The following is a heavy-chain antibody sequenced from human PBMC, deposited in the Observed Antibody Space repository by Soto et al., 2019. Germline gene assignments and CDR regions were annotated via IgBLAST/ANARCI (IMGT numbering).Heavy chain of an antibody. CDR3: AREVAAAGTNY. CDR1: GGTFSSYT. D-gene: IGHD6-13*01. CDR2: IIPILGIA. Sequence: QVQLVQSGAEVKKPGSSVKVSCKASGGTFSSYTISWVRQAPGQGLEWMGRIIPILGIANYAQKFQGRVTITSDKSTSTAYMELSSLRSEDKAVYYCAREVAAAGTNYWGQGTLVTVSS. J-gene: IGHJ4*02. V-gene: IGHV1-69*08.